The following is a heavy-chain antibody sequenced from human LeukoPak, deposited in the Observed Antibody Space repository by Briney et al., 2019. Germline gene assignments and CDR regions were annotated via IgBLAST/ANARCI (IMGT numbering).Heavy chain of an antibody. CDR3: ARDRYYDFWSGYDAFDI. D-gene: IGHD3-3*01. CDR1: GFTFSSYW. Sequence: GGSPRLSCAASGFTFSSYWMSWVRQAPGKGLEWVANIKQDGSEKYYVDSVKGRFTISRDNAKNSLYLQMNSLRAEDTAVYYCARDRYYDFWSGYDAFDIWGQGTMVTVSS. J-gene: IGHJ3*02. CDR2: IKQDGSEK. V-gene: IGHV3-7*01.